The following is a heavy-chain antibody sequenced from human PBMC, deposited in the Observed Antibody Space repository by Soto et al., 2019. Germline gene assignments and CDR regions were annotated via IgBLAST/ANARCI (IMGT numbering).Heavy chain of an antibody. V-gene: IGHV1-69*13. CDR2: IIPIFGTA. J-gene: IGHJ4*02. D-gene: IGHD3-3*01. Sequence: GASVKVSCKASGGTFSSYAISWVRQAPGQGLEWMGGIIPIFGTANYAQKFQGRVTITADESTSTAYMELSSLRSEDTAVYYCARDSRSSTAPVDFWSGYFTSYFDYWGQGTLVTVSS. CDR3: ARDSRSSTAPVDFWSGYFTSYFDY. CDR1: GGTFSSYA.